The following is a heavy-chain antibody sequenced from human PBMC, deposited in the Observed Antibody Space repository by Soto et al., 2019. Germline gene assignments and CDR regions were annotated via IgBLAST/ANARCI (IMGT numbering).Heavy chain of an antibody. CDR3: AREIVVNYYGSGSPPEDAFDI. Sequence: QVQLVQSGAEVKKPGASVQVSCKASGYTFTSYGISWVRQAPGQGLEWMGWISAYNGNTNYAQKLQGRVTMTTDTSTTTAYMEVRSLRSDDTAVYYCAREIVVNYYGSGSPPEDAFDIWGQGTMVPVSS. V-gene: IGHV1-18*01. D-gene: IGHD3-10*01. CDR2: ISAYNGNT. J-gene: IGHJ3*02. CDR1: GYTFTSYG.